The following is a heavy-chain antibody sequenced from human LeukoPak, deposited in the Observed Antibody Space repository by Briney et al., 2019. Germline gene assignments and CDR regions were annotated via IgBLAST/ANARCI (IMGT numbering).Heavy chain of an antibody. CDR2: ISGDGEST. Sequence: GALRLSCTASGFTFSTYPMYWVRQAPGKGLEWVSAISGDGESTYYAESMKGRFTLSRDNSKGTLYLQMNSLRAEDTAVYYCASSRVYGSHDYWGQGTLVTVSS. D-gene: IGHD3-10*01. V-gene: IGHV3-23*01. J-gene: IGHJ4*02. CDR3: ASSRVYGSHDY. CDR1: GFTFSTYP.